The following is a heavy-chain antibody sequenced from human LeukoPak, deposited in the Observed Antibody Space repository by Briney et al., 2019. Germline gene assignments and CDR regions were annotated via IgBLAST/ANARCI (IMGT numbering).Heavy chain of an antibody. D-gene: IGHD5-12*01. CDR2: IYISGST. Sequence: SETLSLTCTVSGNSISSGDNYWSWIRQPAGKGLEWIGRIYISGSTNYNPSLKSRVTMSVDTSRNQFSLKLNSVTAADTAVYYCARVSYSGYDAAQTYYYYYYMDVWGKGTTVTVSS. V-gene: IGHV4-61*02. CDR3: ARVSYSGYDAAQTYYYYYYMDV. CDR1: GNSISSGDNY. J-gene: IGHJ6*03.